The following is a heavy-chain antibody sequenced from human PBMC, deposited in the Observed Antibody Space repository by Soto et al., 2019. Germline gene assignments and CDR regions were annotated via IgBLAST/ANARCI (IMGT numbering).Heavy chain of an antibody. CDR3: ARDYSSGWCLDY. CDR1: GFPFSAEA. J-gene: IGHJ4*02. Sequence: QVQLVESGGGVVQPGNSLRLSCAGSGFPFSAEAMHWVRQAPGKGLEWVAAISYDGNNKQHEDSVKGRFTVSRENSKNTLYLQINSLRPEDTAVYYCARDYSSGWCLDYWGQGSLVTVSS. D-gene: IGHD6-13*01. CDR2: ISYDGNNK. V-gene: IGHV3-30-3*01.